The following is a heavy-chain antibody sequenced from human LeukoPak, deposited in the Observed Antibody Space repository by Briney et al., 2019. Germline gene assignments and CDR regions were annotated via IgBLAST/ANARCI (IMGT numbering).Heavy chain of an antibody. D-gene: IGHD2-2*01. Sequence: SETLSLTCTVSGGSISSSSYFWGWIRQPPGKGLEWIGSIYYSGTTYYNPSLRSRVTISVDTSKNQLSLKLGSVTAADTAVYHCARLGRDCSGTSCLGGMDVWGQGTTVTVSS. CDR2: IYYSGTT. CDR3: ARLGRDCSGTSCLGGMDV. V-gene: IGHV4-39*01. J-gene: IGHJ6*02. CDR1: GGSISSSSYF.